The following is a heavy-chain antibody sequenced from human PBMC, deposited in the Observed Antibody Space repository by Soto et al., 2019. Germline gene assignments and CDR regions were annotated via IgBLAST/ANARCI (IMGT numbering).Heavy chain of an antibody. V-gene: IGHV3-66*01. J-gene: IGHJ3*02. CDR3: ARDCSGGSCYPNDAFDI. CDR1: GFTVSSNY. Sequence: GGSLRLSCAASGFTVSSNYMSWVRQAPGKGLEWVSVIYSGGSTYYADSVKGRFTISRDNSKISLYLQMNSLRAEDTSVYYCARDCSGGSCYPNDAFDIWGQGTMVTVSS. D-gene: IGHD2-15*01. CDR2: IYSGGST.